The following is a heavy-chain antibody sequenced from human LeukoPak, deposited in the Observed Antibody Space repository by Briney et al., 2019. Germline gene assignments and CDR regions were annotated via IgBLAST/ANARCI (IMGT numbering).Heavy chain of an antibody. D-gene: IGHD1-1*01. CDR1: GGSISTSGSL. Sequence: TSETLSLTCTVSGGSISTSGSLWGWIRQPLGKGLEWIGTIYYSGSTYYSPSLKSRVSISVDTSKNQVSLRLTSVTAADTAVYYCARRTSTGRFDPWGQGTLATVSS. CDR2: IYYSGST. J-gene: IGHJ5*02. CDR3: ARRTSTGRFDP. V-gene: IGHV4-39*01.